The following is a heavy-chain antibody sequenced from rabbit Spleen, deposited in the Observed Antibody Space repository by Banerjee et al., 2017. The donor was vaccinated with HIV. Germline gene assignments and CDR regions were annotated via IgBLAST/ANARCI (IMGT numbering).Heavy chain of an antibody. Sequence: QEELEESGEGLVKPEGSLTLTCKASGFSFSDRDVMCWVRKAPGKGLEWIACINTATGKPVYATWAKGRFTISTSSSTTVTLQMTSLTAADTATYFCARDLASVVGCNFSLWGPGTLVTV. D-gene: IGHD3-1*01. CDR3: ARDLASVVGCNFSL. J-gene: IGHJ4*01. CDR2: INTATGKP. CDR1: GFSFSDRDV. V-gene: IGHV1S45*01.